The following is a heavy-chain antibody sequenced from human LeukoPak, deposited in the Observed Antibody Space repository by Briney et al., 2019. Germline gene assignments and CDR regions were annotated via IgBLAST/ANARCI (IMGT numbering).Heavy chain of an antibody. Sequence: SETLSLTCTVSGFSINNHYLSWIRQPPGKGLEWIRHISGSGRTNYNPSLKSQVNMSVDTSKRQFSLTLKSLTVADTAVYYCVVSQNQDVFDYWGQGPLVTVS. D-gene: IGHD2/OR15-2a*01. CDR2: ISGSGRT. J-gene: IGHJ4*02. CDR1: GFSINNHY. V-gene: IGHV4-4*09. CDR3: VVSQNQDVFDY.